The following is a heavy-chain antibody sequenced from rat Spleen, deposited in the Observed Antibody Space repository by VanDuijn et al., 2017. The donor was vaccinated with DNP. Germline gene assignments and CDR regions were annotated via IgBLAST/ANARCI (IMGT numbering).Heavy chain of an antibody. V-gene: IGHV2-6*01. Sequence: QVQLKESGPGLVQPSQTLSLTCTVSGFSLTSYTVSWVRQPPGKGLEWIAAMSSGGSTYYNSALKSRLSISRDTSKSQVFLKMNSLQTEDTAIYFCSRDRDSTGIRTWYFDFWGPGTMVTVSS. J-gene: IGHJ1*01. CDR2: MSSGGST. CDR3: SRDRDSTGIRTWYFDF. CDR1: GFSLTSYT. D-gene: IGHD1-4*01.